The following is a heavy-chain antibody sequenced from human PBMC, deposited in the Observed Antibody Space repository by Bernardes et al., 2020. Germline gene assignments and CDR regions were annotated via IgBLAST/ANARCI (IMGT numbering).Heavy chain of an antibody. CDR2: ISSTAETI. CDR3: AREVYYYYFMDV. CDR1: GFTFSNYE. J-gene: IGHJ6*03. Sequence: GGSLRLSCAASGFTFSNYEMNWVRQAPGKGLEWVSYISSTAETIYYADSMKGRFTISRDNTNNSLYLQMNNLRVEDTAVYYCAREVYYYYFMDVWGKGTTVTVSS. V-gene: IGHV3-48*03.